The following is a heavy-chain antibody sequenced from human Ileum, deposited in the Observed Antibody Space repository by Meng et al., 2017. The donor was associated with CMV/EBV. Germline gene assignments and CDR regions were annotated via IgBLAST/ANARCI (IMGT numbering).Heavy chain of an antibody. J-gene: IGHJ5*02. V-gene: IGHV1-69*02. D-gene: IGHD3-10*01. CDR1: TFSSYT. CDR3: ARLPGGEVREQQNWFDP. Sequence: TFSSYTISWVRQAPGQGLEWMRRIIPILGIANYAQKFQGRVTITADKSTSTAYMELSSLRSEDTAVYYCARLPGGEVREQQNWFDPWGQGTLVTVSS. CDR2: IIPILGIA.